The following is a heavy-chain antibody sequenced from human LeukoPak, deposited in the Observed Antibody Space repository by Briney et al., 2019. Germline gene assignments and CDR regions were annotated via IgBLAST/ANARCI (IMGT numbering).Heavy chain of an antibody. CDR3: AXXXXXXXXXXXGPDAFDI. Sequence: SETLSLTCTVSGGSISSYYWSWIRQPSGKGLEWIGYIYYSGSTNYNPSLKSRVTISVDTSKNQFSLKLSSVTAADTAVYYCAXXXXXXXXXXXGPDAFDIWGQGTMVTVSS. V-gene: IGHV4-59*08. CDR1: GGSISSYY. J-gene: IGHJ3*02. CDR2: IYYSGST.